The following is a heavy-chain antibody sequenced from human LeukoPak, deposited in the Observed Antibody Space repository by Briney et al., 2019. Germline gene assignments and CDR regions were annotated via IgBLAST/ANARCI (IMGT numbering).Heavy chain of an antibody. Sequence: GGSLRLSCAASGFTFSSYGMHWVRQAPGKGLVWVSRINSDGINTSYADSVKGRFTISRDNAKNTLNLQMNSLRAEDTAVYYCARDLGQYYDTSDNWFDPWGQGTLVTVSS. D-gene: IGHD3-22*01. J-gene: IGHJ5*02. CDR3: ARDLGQYYDTSDNWFDP. CDR1: GFTFSSYG. CDR2: INSDGINT. V-gene: IGHV3-74*01.